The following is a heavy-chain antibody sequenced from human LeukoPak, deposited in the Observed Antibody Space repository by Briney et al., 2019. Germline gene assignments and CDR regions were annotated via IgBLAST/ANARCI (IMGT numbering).Heavy chain of an antibody. V-gene: IGHV5-51*01. CDR1: GYSFTSYW. D-gene: IGHD2-2*02. CDR2: RYPGDSDT. Sequence: GASLKISCKGSGYSFTSYWIGWVRQMPGKGLTWIGIRYPGDSDTRYSPSFQGQVTISADKSISTAYLQWSSLKASDTAMYYCARQWYCSSTSCYMGDNWFDPRGQGTLVTVSS. CDR3: ARQWYCSSTSCYMGDNWFDP. J-gene: IGHJ5*02.